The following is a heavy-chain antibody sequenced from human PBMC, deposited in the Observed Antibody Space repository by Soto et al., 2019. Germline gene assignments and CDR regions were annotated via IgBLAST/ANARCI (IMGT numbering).Heavy chain of an antibody. V-gene: IGHV3-30-3*01. CDR1: GFTFSGYA. CDR3: ARSGSCSGGHCLN. Sequence: GGSLRLSCVVSGFTFSGYALHWVRQAPAEGLEWVAIISFDGTNQYYADSVKGRFTIPRDNSKNTLYLEMNSLRAEDTAVYYCARSGSCSGGHCLNWGQGTLVTVSS. CDR2: ISFDGTNQ. D-gene: IGHD2-15*01. J-gene: IGHJ4*02.